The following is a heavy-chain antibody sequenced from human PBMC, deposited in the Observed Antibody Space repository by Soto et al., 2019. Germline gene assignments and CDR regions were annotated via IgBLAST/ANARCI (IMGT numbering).Heavy chain of an antibody. V-gene: IGHV1-3*01. CDR2: INAGNGNT. D-gene: IGHD3-10*01. J-gene: IGHJ4*02. CDR1: GYTFTSYA. Sequence: ASVKVSCKSSGYTFTSYAMYCVRQAPGQRLEWMGWINAGNGNTKYSQKFQGRVTITRDTSASTAYMELSSLRSEDTAVYYCARDPIGLWFGELSPFDYWGQGTLVTVSS. CDR3: ARDPIGLWFGELSPFDY.